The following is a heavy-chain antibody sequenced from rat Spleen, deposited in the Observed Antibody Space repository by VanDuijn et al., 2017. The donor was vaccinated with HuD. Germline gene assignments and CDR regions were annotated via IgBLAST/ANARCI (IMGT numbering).Heavy chain of an antibody. Sequence: RISITRDTSKNQFFLQLNSVTNEDTATYYCARRDGGYDYFDYWGQGVMVTVSS. J-gene: IGHJ2*01. V-gene: IGHV3-1*01. D-gene: IGHD1-11*01. CDR3: ARRDGGYDYFDY.